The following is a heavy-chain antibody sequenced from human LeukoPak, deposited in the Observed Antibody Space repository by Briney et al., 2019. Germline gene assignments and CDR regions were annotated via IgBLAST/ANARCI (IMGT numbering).Heavy chain of an antibody. CDR2: ISWDGGST. D-gene: IGHD6-13*01. J-gene: IGHJ4*02. Sequence: GGSLRLSCAASGFTFDDYAMDWVRQAPGKGLEWVSLISWDGGSTYYADSVKGRFTISRDNSKTSLYLQMNSLRAEDTALYYCAKDFTIAAAGSFDYWGQGTLVTVSS. CDR3: AKDFTIAAAGSFDY. CDR1: GFTFDDYA. V-gene: IGHV3-43D*03.